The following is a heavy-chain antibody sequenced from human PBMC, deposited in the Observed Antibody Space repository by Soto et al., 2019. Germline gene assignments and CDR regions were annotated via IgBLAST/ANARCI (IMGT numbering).Heavy chain of an antibody. D-gene: IGHD1-26*01. Sequence: SVKVSCKASGGTFSSYAISWVRQAPGQGLEWMGGIIPIFGTANYAQKFQGRVTITADESTSTAYMELSSLRSEDTAVYYCARDRRSIVVVTYYSHSWGQGTLVTVSS. CDR2: IIPIFGTA. V-gene: IGHV1-69*13. CDR1: GGTFSSYA. J-gene: IGHJ4*02. CDR3: ARDRRSIVVVTYYSHS.